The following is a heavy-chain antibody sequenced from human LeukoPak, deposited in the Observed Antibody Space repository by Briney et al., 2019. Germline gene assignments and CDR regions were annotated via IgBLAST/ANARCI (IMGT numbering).Heavy chain of an antibody. J-gene: IGHJ4*02. Sequence: PGGSLRLSCAASGFTSSSYGMHWVRQTPGKGLEWVAFIRYDGSNKYYADSVKGRFTISRDNSKNTVYLQMNSLRAEDTAVYYCAKDIGRVGATDYWGQGTLVTVSS. CDR1: GFTSSSYG. V-gene: IGHV3-30*02. CDR3: AKDIGRVGATDY. CDR2: IRYDGSNK. D-gene: IGHD1-26*01.